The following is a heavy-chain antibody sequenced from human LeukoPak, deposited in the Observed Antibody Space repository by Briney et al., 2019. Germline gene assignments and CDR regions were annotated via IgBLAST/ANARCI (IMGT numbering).Heavy chain of an antibody. CDR3: AILPGDYDILTGYSPFDY. CDR1: GFTFSSYG. D-gene: IGHD3-9*01. CDR2: ISYDGSNK. V-gene: IGHV3-30*03. Sequence: GRSLRLSCAASGFTFSSYGMHWVRQAPGKGLEWVAVISYDGSNKYYADSVKGRFTISRDNSKNTLYLQMNSLRAEDTAVYYCAILPGDYDILTGYSPFDYWGQGTLVTVSS. J-gene: IGHJ4*02.